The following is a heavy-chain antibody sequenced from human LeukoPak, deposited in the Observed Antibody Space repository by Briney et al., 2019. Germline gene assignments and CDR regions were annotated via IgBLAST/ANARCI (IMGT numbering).Heavy chain of an antibody. CDR2: IYHSGST. J-gene: IGHJ4*02. CDR3: AKIAAAMTPPFDY. CDR1: GYSISSGYY. V-gene: IGHV4-38-2*01. D-gene: IGHD6-13*01. Sequence: PSETLSLTCAVSGYSISSGYYWGWIRQPPGKGLEWIGSIYHSGSTYYNPSLKSRATISVDTSKNQFSLKLSSVTAADTAVYYCAKIAAAMTPPFDYWGQGTLVTVSS.